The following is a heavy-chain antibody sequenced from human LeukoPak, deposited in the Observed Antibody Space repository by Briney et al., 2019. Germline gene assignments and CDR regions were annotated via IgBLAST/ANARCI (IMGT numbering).Heavy chain of an antibody. V-gene: IGHV3-66*01. J-gene: IGHJ6*02. Sequence: GGSLRLSCAASGFTASSYYMTWVRQAPGKGLEWVSVMYSGGSTYYADSVKGRVAISRDNSQNTVFLQMNSVRVEDTAVYYCARSYSNHLFGMDVWGQGTAVTVSS. CDR3: ARSYSNHLFGMDV. CDR2: MYSGGST. CDR1: GFTASSYY. D-gene: IGHD4-11*01.